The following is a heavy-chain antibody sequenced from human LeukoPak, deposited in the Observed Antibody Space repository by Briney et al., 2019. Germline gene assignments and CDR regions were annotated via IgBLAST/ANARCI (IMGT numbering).Heavy chain of an antibody. D-gene: IGHD6-19*01. CDR1: EFPFSTYA. J-gene: IGHJ3*02. V-gene: IGHV3-30*01. Sequence: GGSLRLSCAASEFPFSTYAMHWVRHAPGGGRGWVAAMIYVGRKKNNADSMKGPFNIYRNKSKSTLYLQMNSLRDEDTAVYYCARVCRRSSGWYGAFDIWGQGTMVTVSS. CDR2: MIYVGRKK. CDR3: ARVCRRSSGWYGAFDI.